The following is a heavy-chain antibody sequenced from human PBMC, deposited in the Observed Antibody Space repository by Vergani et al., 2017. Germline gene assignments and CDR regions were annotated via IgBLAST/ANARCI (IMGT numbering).Heavy chain of an antibody. CDR2: IYYSGST. J-gene: IGHJ4*02. CDR1: GGSISSSSYY. Sequence: QLQLQESGPGLVKPSETLSLTCTVSGGSISSSSYYWGWIRQPPGKGLEWIGSIYYSGSTYYNPSLKSRVTISVDTYKNQFSLKLSSVTAADTAVYYCARLGGGGAVGYWGQGTQVTVSS. CDR3: ARLGGGGAVGY. V-gene: IGHV4-39*01. D-gene: IGHD3-16*01.